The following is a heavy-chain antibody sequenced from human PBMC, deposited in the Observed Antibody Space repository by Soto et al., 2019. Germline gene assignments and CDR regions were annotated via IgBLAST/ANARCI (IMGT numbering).Heavy chain of an antibody. CDR1: GFTVSDNY. D-gene: IGHD2-15*01. V-gene: IGHV3-53*02. CDR2: IYSGGST. Sequence: EVQLVETGGGLIQPGGSLRLSCAASGFTVSDNYMNWVRQAPGKGLEWVSVIYSGGSTYYTDSVKGRFTISRDNSKNTLYLQMNSLRAEDTAMYYCARGYPTGGNGLDVWGQGTTVTVSS. CDR3: ARGYPTGGNGLDV. J-gene: IGHJ6*02.